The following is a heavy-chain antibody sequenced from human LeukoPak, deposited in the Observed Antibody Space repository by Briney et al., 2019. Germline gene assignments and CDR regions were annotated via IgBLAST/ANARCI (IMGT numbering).Heavy chain of an antibody. CDR1: GGSISSSRDY. V-gene: IGHV4-39*01. CDR3: ARHVEIAVAGPIDY. J-gene: IGHJ4*02. D-gene: IGHD6-19*01. CDR2: IYYSGST. Sequence: SETLSLTCTVSGGSISSSRDYWGWIRQPPGKGLEWIGSIYYSGSTYYNPSLKSRVTISVDTSKNQFSLKLSTVTAADTAVYYCARHVEIAVAGPIDYWGQGTLVTVSS.